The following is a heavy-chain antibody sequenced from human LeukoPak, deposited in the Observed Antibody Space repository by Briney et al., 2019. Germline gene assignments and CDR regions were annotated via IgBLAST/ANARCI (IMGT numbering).Heavy chain of an antibody. CDR2: INPNSAVT. D-gene: IGHD5-12*01. Sequence: ASVKVSCKASGYTFTGCYMHWVRQAPGQGLEWMGWINPNSAVTNYAQKFQGRVTMTRDTSISTAYMELSRLRSDDTAVYYCARGYTGYDAVDYWGQGTLVTVSS. CDR1: GYTFTGCY. V-gene: IGHV1-2*02. CDR3: ARGYTGYDAVDY. J-gene: IGHJ4*02.